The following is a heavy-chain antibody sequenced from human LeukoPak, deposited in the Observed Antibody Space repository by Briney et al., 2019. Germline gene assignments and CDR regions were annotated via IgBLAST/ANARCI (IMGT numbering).Heavy chain of an antibody. V-gene: IGHV4-39*07. D-gene: IGHD1-26*01. CDR1: GGSISSYY. CDR2: IYYSGST. Sequence: PSETLSLTCTVSGGSISSYYWGWIRQPPGKGLEWIGSIYYSGSTYYNPSLESRVTISVDTSKNQFSLKLSSVTAADSAVYYCARESGSYFTFDIWGQGTMVTVSS. J-gene: IGHJ3*02. CDR3: ARESGSYFTFDI.